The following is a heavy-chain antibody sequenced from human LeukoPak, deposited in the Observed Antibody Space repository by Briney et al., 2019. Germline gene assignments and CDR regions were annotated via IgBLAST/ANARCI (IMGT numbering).Heavy chain of an antibody. CDR3: ARHAWSGSDYFDY. Sequence: SETLSLTCTVPGYSISSGHYWDWIRQPPGKGLEWIGSIYHSGTSYYNPSLKSRVSISVDTSKNQFSLKLNSVTAADTAVYYCARHAWSGSDYFDYWGQGMLVTVSS. V-gene: IGHV4-38-2*02. CDR2: IYHSGTS. D-gene: IGHD2-15*01. J-gene: IGHJ4*02. CDR1: GYSISSGHY.